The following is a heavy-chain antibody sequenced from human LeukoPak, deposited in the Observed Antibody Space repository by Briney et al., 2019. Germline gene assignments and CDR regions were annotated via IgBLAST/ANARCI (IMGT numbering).Heavy chain of an antibody. V-gene: IGHV3-7*01. CDR3: ARDPGIAAAGSYFYYYGMDV. CDR1: GFTFSSYW. D-gene: IGHD6-13*01. J-gene: IGHJ6*02. CDR2: IKEDGSEK. Sequence: PGGSLRLSCAASGFTFSSYWMSWVRQAPGKGLEWVANIKEDGSEKYYVDSEKGRFTISRDNAKNSLYLQMNSLRAEDTAVYYCARDPGIAAAGSYFYYYGMDVWGPGTTVTVSS.